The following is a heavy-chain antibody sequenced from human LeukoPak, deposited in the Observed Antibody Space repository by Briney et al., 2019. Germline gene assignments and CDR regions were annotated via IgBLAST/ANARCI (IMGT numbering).Heavy chain of an antibody. J-gene: IGHJ3*02. D-gene: IGHD3-22*01. CDR2: INHSRST. CDR3: ARGPLYYYVSSGYYRKNAFDI. V-gene: IGHV4-34*01. Sequence: SETLSHTCAVYGGSFSGYYWSWIREPPGKGLEWIGEINHSRSTNYNPSLKSRVTISVDTSKNQFSLKLSSVTAADTAVYYCARGPLYYYVSSGYYRKNAFDIWGQGTMVTVSS. CDR1: GGSFSGYY.